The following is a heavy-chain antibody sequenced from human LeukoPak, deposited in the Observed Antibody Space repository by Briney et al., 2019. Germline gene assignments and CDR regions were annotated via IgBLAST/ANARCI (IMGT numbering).Heavy chain of an antibody. Sequence: GASLKISCKGSGYSFTSYWIGWVRQRPGKGLKWMGIIYTGDSDTRYSPSFQGQVTISADKSISTAYVQWSSLEASDTAVYYCARRSQSGIYVEYWGQGTLVTVSS. CDR1: GYSFTSYW. CDR3: ARRSQSGIYVEY. J-gene: IGHJ4*02. V-gene: IGHV5-51*01. D-gene: IGHD1-26*01. CDR2: IYTGDSDT.